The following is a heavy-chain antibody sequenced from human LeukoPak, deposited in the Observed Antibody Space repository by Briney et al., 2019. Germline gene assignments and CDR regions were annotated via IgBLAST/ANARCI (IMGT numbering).Heavy chain of an antibody. D-gene: IGHD3-10*01. J-gene: IGHJ4*02. Sequence: SETLSLTCTVSGGSVSSGSYYWSWLRRPPGKGLEWIGYIYYSGSTNYNPSLKSRVTIAVDTSKNQFSLKLSSVTAADTAVYYCARGRGYSKFDYWGQGTLVTVSS. V-gene: IGHV4-61*01. CDR3: ARGRGYSKFDY. CDR2: IYYSGST. CDR1: GGSVSSGSYY.